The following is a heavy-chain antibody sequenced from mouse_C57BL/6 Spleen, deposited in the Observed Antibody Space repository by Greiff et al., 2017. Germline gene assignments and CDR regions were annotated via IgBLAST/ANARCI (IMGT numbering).Heavy chain of an antibody. CDR2: INYDGSST. Sequence: EVKVVESEGGLVQPGSSMKLSCTASGFTFSDYYMAWVRQVPEKGLEWVANINYDGSSTYYLDSLKSRFIISRDNAKNILYLQMSSLKSEDTATYYCAREISTHRYFDVWGTGTTVTVSS. CDR1: GFTFSDYY. D-gene: IGHD5-1*01. J-gene: IGHJ1*03. CDR3: AREISTHRYFDV. V-gene: IGHV5-16*01.